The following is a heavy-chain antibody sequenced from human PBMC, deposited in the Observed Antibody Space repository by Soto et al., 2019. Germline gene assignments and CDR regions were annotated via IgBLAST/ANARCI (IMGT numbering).Heavy chain of an antibody. V-gene: IGHV3-11*01. CDR3: ARYVAGGSLSQDFDY. D-gene: IGHD2-15*01. Sequence: PGGFLRLSCAASGFTFSDYYMSWIRQAPGKGLEWVSYITRSGTTTYYIDSVKGRFTISRDNAKNSLYLQMNSLRADDTAVYYCARYVAGGSLSQDFDYWGQGALVTVSS. CDR2: ITRSGTTT. CDR1: GFTFSDYY. J-gene: IGHJ4*02.